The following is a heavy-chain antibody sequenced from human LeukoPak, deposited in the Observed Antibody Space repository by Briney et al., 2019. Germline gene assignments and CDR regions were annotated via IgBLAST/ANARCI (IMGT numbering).Heavy chain of an antibody. D-gene: IGHD3-3*01. CDR2: ISYDGSNK. CDR3: ARANYDFWSGYH. V-gene: IGHV3-30-3*01. Sequence: GGSLRLSCAASGFTFSSYAMHWVRQAPGKGLEWVAVISYDGSNKYYADSVKGRFTISRDNSKNTLYLQMNSLRAEDTAVYYCARANYDFWSGYHWGQRTLVTVSS. J-gene: IGHJ4*02. CDR1: GFTFSSYA.